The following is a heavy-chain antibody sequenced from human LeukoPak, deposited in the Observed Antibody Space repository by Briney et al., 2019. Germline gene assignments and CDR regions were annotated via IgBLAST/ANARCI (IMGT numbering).Heavy chain of an antibody. J-gene: IGHJ4*02. CDR2: IYYGGST. CDR1: GASFSSSTYY. CDR3: ARDSRVAGSFDY. Sequence: SETLSLTCTVSGASFSSSTYYWGWIRQPPGKGLEWIGSIYYGGSTYYNPSLKSRVTISVDTSKNRFSLKLSSVTAADTAVYYCARDSRVAGSFDYWGQGTLVTVSS. D-gene: IGHD6-19*01. V-gene: IGHV4-39*07.